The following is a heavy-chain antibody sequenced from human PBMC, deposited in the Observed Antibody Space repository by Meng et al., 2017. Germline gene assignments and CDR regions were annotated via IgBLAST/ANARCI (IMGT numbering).Heavy chain of an antibody. V-gene: IGHV1-69*14. Sequence: VELVACGVGGKKPGPSVKVSCKASGGTSSSYAISWVRQAPGQGLEWMGGIIPIFGTANYAQKFQGRVTITADKSTSTAYMELSSLRSEDTAVYYCARDKRPSSSWYGNWFDPWGQGTLVTVSS. CDR3: ARDKRPSSSWYGNWFDP. J-gene: IGHJ5*02. CDR2: IIPIFGTA. CDR1: GGTSSSYA. D-gene: IGHD6-13*01.